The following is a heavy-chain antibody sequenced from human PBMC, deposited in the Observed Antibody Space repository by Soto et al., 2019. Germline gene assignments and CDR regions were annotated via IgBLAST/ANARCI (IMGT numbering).Heavy chain of an antibody. V-gene: IGHV3-23*01. J-gene: IGHJ4*02. D-gene: IGHD6-19*01. Sequence: GGSLRLSCAASGFTFRNYAMSWVRQAPGKGLDWVSAISGSGGDTYYADSVKGRFTISRDNSKNTLYLQMSSLRAEDTAVYYCAKGDSSGWRDYWGQGTLVTVSS. CDR1: GFTFRNYA. CDR3: AKGDSSGWRDY. CDR2: ISGSGGDT.